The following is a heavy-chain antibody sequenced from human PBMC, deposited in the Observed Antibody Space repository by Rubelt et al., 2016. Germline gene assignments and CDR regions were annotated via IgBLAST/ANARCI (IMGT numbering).Heavy chain of an antibody. CDR3: ASMYSSSWHRGWVDP. V-gene: IGHV1-46*01. CDR2: INSSGGST. D-gene: IGHD6-13*01. Sequence: QVQLVQSGAEVKKPGASVKVSCKASGYTFTSYYMHWVRQAPGQGLEWMGIINSSGGSTSYAQKCQGRVTMTRDTSTSTVYMEVSSLRSEDAAVYYCASMYSSSWHRGWVDPWGQGTLVTVSS. J-gene: IGHJ5*02. CDR1: GYTFTSYY.